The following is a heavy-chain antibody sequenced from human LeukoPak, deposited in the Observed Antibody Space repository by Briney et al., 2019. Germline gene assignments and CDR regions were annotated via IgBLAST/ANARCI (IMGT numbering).Heavy chain of an antibody. J-gene: IGHJ4*02. CDR3: ARGFHDYEPPIDY. CDR2: IYHIGST. CDR1: GTSITNIEDY. Sequence: PSETLSLTCTVSGTSITNIEDYWGWIRQSPGKELEWIGTIYHIGSTYYNPSLKSRATLSVDASKNQFSLKLSSVTAADTAVYYCARGFHDYEPPIDYWGQGTLVTVSS. D-gene: IGHD4-17*01. V-gene: IGHV4-39*07.